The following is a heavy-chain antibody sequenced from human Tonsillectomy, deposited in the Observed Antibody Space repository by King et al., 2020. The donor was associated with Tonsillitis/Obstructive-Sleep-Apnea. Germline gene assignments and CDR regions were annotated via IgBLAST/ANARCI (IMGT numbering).Heavy chain of an antibody. CDR2: IYTSGST. J-gene: IGHJ4*02. Sequence: VQLQESGPGLVKPSETLSLTCTVSGGSISSYYWSWIRQPAGKGLEWIGRIYTSGSTNYNPSLKSRVTMSVDTSKNQFSLKLSSVTAADTAVYYCAREGSGAGGEQWLVLYYFAYWGQGTLVTVSS. D-gene: IGHD6-19*01. V-gene: IGHV4-4*07. CDR3: AREGSGAGGEQWLVLYYFAY. CDR1: GGSISSYY.